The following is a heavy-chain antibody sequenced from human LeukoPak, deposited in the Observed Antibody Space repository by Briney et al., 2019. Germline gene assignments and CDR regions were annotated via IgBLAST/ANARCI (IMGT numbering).Heavy chain of an antibody. CDR2: IYTSWST. J-gene: IGHJ6*03. CDR1: GDSINSYY. Sequence: PSETLSLTCTVSGDSINSYYWSWIRQPAGKGLEWIGRIYTSWSTNYNPSLKSRVTMSVDTSKNQFSLKFSSVTAADTAVYYFAREGRGGTYSPYXYXXXMXXXXKGXT. CDR3: AREGRGGTYSPYXYXXXMXX. D-gene: IGHD1-26*01. V-gene: IGHV4-4*07.